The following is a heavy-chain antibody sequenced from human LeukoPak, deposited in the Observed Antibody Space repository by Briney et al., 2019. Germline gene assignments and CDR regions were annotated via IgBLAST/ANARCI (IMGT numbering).Heavy chain of an antibody. CDR2: VNSDAIYI. Sequence: GGSLRLSCAASGFPFSTYSMNWVRQAPGKGLEWVSSVNSDAIYIYYADSVRGRFTISRDNAKNSLYLQMNSLRAEDTAVYYCARSLHFDKWGQGTLVTVSS. J-gene: IGHJ4*02. CDR3: ARSLHFDK. V-gene: IGHV3-21*01. CDR1: GFPFSTYS.